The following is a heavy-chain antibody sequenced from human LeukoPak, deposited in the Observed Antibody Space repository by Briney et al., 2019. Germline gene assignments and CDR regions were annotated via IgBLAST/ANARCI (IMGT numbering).Heavy chain of an antibody. CDR2: IIPICGTA. V-gene: IGHV1-69*05. J-gene: IGHJ4*02. CDR1: GGTFSSYA. Sequence: SVKVSCKASGGTFSSYAISWVRQAPGQGLEWMGRIIPICGTANYAQRFQGRVTITTDESTSTAYMELSSLRSEDTAVYYCARDGRGYSYGEFDFDYWGQGTLVTVSS. CDR3: ARDGRGYSYGEFDFDY. D-gene: IGHD5-18*01.